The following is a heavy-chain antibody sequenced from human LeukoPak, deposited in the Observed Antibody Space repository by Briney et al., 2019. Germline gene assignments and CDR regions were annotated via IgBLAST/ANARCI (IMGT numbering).Heavy chain of an antibody. V-gene: IGHV1-2*02. CDR3: ASGVAAAGTRNWFDP. D-gene: IGHD6-13*01. Sequence: ASVKVSCKASGYTFTGYYMHWVRQAPGQGLEWMGWINPNSGGTNYAQKFQGRVTMTRDTSISTAYMELSRLRSDDTAVYYCASGVAAAGTRNWFDPWGQGTPVTVSS. J-gene: IGHJ5*02. CDR1: GYTFTGYY. CDR2: INPNSGGT.